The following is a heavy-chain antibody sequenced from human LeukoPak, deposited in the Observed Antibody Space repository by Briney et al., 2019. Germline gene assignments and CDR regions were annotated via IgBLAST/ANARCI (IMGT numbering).Heavy chain of an antibody. Sequence: GGSLRLSCAASGFTFDDYGMSWVRQAPGKGLEWVSGINWNGGSTGYADSVKGRFTISRDNAKNSLYLQMNSLRAEDTASYYCARDFPVWFGELLSAFYFDYWGQGTLVTVSS. CDR1: GFTFDDYG. J-gene: IGHJ4*02. CDR3: ARDFPVWFGELLSAFYFDY. CDR2: INWNGGST. D-gene: IGHD3-10*01. V-gene: IGHV3-20*04.